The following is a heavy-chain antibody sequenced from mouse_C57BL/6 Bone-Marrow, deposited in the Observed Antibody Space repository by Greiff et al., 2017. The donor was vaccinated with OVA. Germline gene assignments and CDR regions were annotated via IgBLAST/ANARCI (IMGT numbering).Heavy chain of an antibody. V-gene: IGHV1-76*01. CDR2: IYPGSGNT. Sequence: QVQLKQSGAELVRPGASVKLSCKASGYTFTDYYINWVKQRPGQGLEWIARIYPGSGNTYYNEKFKGKATLTAEKSSSTAYMQLSSLTSEDSAVYFCAREEDYDYDKAYWGQGTLVTVSA. CDR3: AREEDYDYDKAY. CDR1: GYTFTDYY. D-gene: IGHD2-4*01. J-gene: IGHJ3*01.